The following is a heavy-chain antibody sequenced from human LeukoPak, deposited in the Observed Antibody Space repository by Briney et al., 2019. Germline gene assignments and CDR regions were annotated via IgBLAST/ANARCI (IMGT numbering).Heavy chain of an antibody. D-gene: IGHD3-3*01. Sequence: ASVKVSCKASGYTFTGYYMHWVRQAPGQGLEWMGWINPNSGGTNYAQKFQGRVTMTRDTSISTTYMELSRLRSDDTAVYYCARDATMFGGVTASERAFDYSGQGTLVTVSS. J-gene: IGHJ4*02. CDR1: GYTFTGYY. CDR2: INPNSGGT. CDR3: ARDATMFGGVTASERAFDY. V-gene: IGHV1-2*02.